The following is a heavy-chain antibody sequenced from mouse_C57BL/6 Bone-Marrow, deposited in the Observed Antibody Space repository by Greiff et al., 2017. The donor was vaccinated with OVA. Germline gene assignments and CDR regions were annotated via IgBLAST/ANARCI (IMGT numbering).Heavy chain of an antibody. CDR1: GYSFTDYN. J-gene: IGHJ4*01. Sequence: EVQLQQSGPELVKPGASVKISCKASGYSFTDYNMNWVKQSNGTSLEWIGVINPNYGTTSYNQKFKGKATLTVDQSTSTAYMQLDSPTSENSAVYCCARGDGNCDMDYWGQGTSVTVSS. V-gene: IGHV1-39*01. D-gene: IGHD2-3*01. CDR3: ARGDGNCDMDY. CDR2: INPNYGTT.